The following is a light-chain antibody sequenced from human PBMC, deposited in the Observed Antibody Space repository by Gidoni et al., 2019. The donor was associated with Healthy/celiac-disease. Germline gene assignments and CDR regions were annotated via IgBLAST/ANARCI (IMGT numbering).Light chain of an antibody. Sequence: DIVLTQSPDSLAVSLGERATINCKSSQSVLYSSNNKNYLAWYQQKPGQPPKLLMYGASTRESGVPDRFRGSGSGTDFTLTISSLQAEDVAVYYCQQYYSTPLTFGQGTKVEIK. CDR3: QQYYSTPLT. J-gene: IGKJ1*01. V-gene: IGKV4-1*01. CDR1: QSVLYSSNNKNY. CDR2: GAS.